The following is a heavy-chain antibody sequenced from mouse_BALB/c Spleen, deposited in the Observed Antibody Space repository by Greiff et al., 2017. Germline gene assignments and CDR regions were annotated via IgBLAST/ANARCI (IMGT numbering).Heavy chain of an antibody. CDR3: ARDEDYGSRDYAMDY. Sequence: EVKLVESGGGLVKPGGSLKLSCAASGFTFSSYAMSWVRQSPEKRLEWVAEISSGGSYTYYPDTVTGRFTISRDNAKNTLYLEMSSLRSEDTAMYYCARDEDYGSRDYAMDYWGQGTSVTVSS. D-gene: IGHD1-1*01. J-gene: IGHJ4*01. V-gene: IGHV5-9-4*01. CDR1: GFTFSSYA. CDR2: ISSGGSYT.